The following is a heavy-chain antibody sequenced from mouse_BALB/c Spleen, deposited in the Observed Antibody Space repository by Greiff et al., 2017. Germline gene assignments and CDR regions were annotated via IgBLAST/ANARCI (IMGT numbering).Heavy chain of an antibody. Sequence: DVQLQESGPELVKPGASVKIPCKASGYTFTDYNMDWVKQSHGKSLEWIGDINPNNGGTIYNQKFKGKATLTVDKSSSTAYMELRSLTSEDTAVYYCARSTMIPFYYAMDYWGQGTSVTVSS. CDR3: ARSTMIPFYYAMDY. D-gene: IGHD2-4*01. CDR1: GYTFTDYN. V-gene: IGHV1-18*01. CDR2: INPNNGGT. J-gene: IGHJ4*01.